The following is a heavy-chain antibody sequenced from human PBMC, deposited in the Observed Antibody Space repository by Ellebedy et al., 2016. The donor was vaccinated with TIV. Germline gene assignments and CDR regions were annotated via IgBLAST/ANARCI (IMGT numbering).Heavy chain of an antibody. CDR2: IYYSGST. CDR1: GGSISSSSYY. CDR3: ARHRDYYYGMDV. D-gene: IGHD3-10*01. J-gene: IGHJ6*02. V-gene: IGHV4-39*01. Sequence: SETLSLTXTVSGGSISSSSYYWGWIRQPPGKGLEWIGSIYYSGSTYYNPSLKSRVTISVDTSKNQFSLKLSSVTAADTAVYYCARHRDYYYGMDVWGQGTTVTVS.